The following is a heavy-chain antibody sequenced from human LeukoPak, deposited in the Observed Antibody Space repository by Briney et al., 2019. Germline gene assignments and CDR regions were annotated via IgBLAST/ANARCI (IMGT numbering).Heavy chain of an antibody. Sequence: GGSLRLSCAASGFTFSSYSMNWVRQAPGKGLEWVSSISSGSSYIYYADSVKGRFTISRENAKDSLYLQMDSLRAEDTAVYYCARLTGNYGDYWGQGTLVTVSS. CDR1: GFTFSSYS. V-gene: IGHV3-21*01. J-gene: IGHJ4*02. D-gene: IGHD3-10*01. CDR3: ARLTGNYGDY. CDR2: ISSGSSYI.